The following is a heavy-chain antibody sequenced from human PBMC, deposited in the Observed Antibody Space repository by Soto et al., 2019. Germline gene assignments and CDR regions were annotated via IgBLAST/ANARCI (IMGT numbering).Heavy chain of an antibody. CDR1: GFTFSSSA. D-gene: IGHD2-8*01. V-gene: IGHV3-30-3*01. CDR2: TSYDEGNT. Sequence: QVQLVESGGGVVQPGRSLRLSCAASGFTFSSSAMHWVRQAPGKGLDWVAVTSYDEGNTYYADSVRGRFTISSDSSKNMLYLQMNSLRVEDTAVYYCARGLYLSNAVNIWGQGTMVTVSS. CDR3: ARGLYLSNAVNI. J-gene: IGHJ3*02.